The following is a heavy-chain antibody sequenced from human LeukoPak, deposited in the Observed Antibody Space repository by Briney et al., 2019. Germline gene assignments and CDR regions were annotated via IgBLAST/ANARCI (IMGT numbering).Heavy chain of an antibody. D-gene: IGHD3-10*01. CDR2: IIPILGIA. CDR3: ARGTMVRGVDDFDY. V-gene: IGHV1-69*04. J-gene: IGHJ4*02. Sequence: ASVKVSCKASGGTFSSYAISWVRQAPGQGLEWMGRIIPILGIANYAQKFQGRVTITADKSTSTAYMELGSLRSEDTAVYYCARGTMVRGVDDFDYWGQGTLVTVSS. CDR1: GGTFSSYA.